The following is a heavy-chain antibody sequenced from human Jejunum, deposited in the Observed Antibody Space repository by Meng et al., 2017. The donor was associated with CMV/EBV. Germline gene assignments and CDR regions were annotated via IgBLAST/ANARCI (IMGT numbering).Heavy chain of an antibody. V-gene: IGHV1-18*01. CDR1: GYTFSNYG. J-gene: IGHJ4*02. CDR3: TRIGEVKRRVQLPFDY. D-gene: IGHD5-24*01. Sequence: QVQLVQSGAEVKNPGASVKVSCKTSGYTFSNYGLSWVRQAPGQGLEWMGWISNHYGNTNYVQKKFQGRVTLTADTSTSTAYMEVRSLTYDDTAVYYCTRIGEVKRRVQLPFDYWGQGTLVTVSS. CDR2: ISNHYGNT.